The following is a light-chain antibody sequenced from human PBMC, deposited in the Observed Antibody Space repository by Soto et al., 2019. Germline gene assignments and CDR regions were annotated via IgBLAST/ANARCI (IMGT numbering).Light chain of an antibody. Sequence: EIVLTQSPATLSLSPGERATLSCRASQSLSKSLVWYQQKPGQPPRLLIYDVSNRATGIPARFSGSGSGTDFTLTITSLEPEDFAVYFCHQRYNWPRVTFGQGTRLEIK. J-gene: IGKJ5*01. CDR2: DVS. CDR3: HQRYNWPRVT. CDR1: QSLSKS. V-gene: IGKV3-11*01.